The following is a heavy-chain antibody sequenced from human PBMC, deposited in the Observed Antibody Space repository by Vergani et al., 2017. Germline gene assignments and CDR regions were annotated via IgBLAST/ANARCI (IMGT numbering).Heavy chain of an antibody. J-gene: IGHJ4*02. CDR3: ARDPRVYDFWSGYYIDY. V-gene: IGHV3-11*06. CDR2: ISSSSSYI. D-gene: IGHD3-3*01. CDR1: GFTFSDYY. Sequence: QVQLVESGGGLVKPGGSLRLSCAASGFTFSDYYMSWIRQAPGKGLEWVSFISSSSSYIYYADSVKGRFTISRDNAKNSLYLQMNSLRAEDTAVYYCARDPRVYDFWSGYYIDYWGQGTLVTVSS.